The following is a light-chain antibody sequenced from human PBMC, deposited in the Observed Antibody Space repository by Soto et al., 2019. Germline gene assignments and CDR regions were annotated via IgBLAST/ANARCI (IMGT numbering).Light chain of an antibody. CDR3: QQYHSYWT. CDR2: DAS. Sequence: MTHSAGPPSCSPGQIGTLYCRASQSVSSYLAWYQQKPGQAPRLLIYDASNRATGIPARFSGSGSGTDFTLTISSLEPEDFATYYCQQYHSYWTFGRGTKVDIK. CDR1: QSVSSY. J-gene: IGKJ1*01. V-gene: IGKV3-11*01.